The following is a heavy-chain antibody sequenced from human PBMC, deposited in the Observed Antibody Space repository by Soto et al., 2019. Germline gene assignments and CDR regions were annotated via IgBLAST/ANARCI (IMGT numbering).Heavy chain of an antibody. J-gene: IGHJ6*03. D-gene: IGHD2-15*01. Sequence: GASVKVSCKASGYTFTSYDINWVRQATGQGLEWMGWMNPNSGNTGYAQKFQGRVTMTRNTSISTAYMELSSLRSEDTAVYYCARGGYCSGGSCYGLYYYYYMGVWGKGTTVTVSS. CDR3: ARGGYCSGGSCYGLYYYYYMGV. CDR2: MNPNSGNT. CDR1: GYTFTSYD. V-gene: IGHV1-8*01.